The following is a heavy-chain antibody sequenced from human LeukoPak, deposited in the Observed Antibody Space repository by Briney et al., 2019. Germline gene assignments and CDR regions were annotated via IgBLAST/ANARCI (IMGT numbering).Heavy chain of an antibody. CDR2: IYHSGST. CDR1: GYSISSGYY. J-gene: IGHJ4*02. D-gene: IGHD1-26*01. CDR3: AAAWELVSYFDY. Sequence: PSETLSLTCTVSGYSISSGYYWGWIRQPPGKGLEWIGSIYHSGSTYYNPSLKSRVTISVDTSKNQFSLKLSSVTAADTAVYYCAAAWELVSYFDYWGQGTLVTVSS. V-gene: IGHV4-38-2*02.